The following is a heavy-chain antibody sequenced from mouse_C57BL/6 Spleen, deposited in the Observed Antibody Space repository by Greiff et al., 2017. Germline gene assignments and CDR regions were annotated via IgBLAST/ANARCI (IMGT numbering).Heavy chain of an antibody. Sequence: QVQLKQSGPGLVAPSQSLSITCTVSGFSLTSYGVSWVRQPPGKGLEWLGVIWGDGSTNYHSALISGLSISKDNSKSQVFLKLNSLQTDDTATYYCAKGDRAQATSFAYWGQGTLVTVSA. CDR1: GFSLTSYG. J-gene: IGHJ3*01. D-gene: IGHD3-2*02. CDR3: AKGDRAQATSFAY. V-gene: IGHV2-3*01. CDR2: IWGDGST.